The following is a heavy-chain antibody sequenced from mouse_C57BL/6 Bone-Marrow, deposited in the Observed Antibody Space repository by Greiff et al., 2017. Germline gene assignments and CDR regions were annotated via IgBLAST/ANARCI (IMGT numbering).Heavy chain of an antibody. CDR1: GYAFSSYW. Sequence: QVQLQQSGAELVKPGASVKISCKASGYAFSSYWMNWVKQRPGQGLEWIGQIYPGDGDTNYNGKFKGKATLTADKSSSTAYMQLSSLTSEDSAVFFGAGAEVYYSNHPAWYAYWGQGTLVTVSA. J-gene: IGHJ3*01. CDR3: AGAEVYYSNHPAWYAY. V-gene: IGHV1-80*01. D-gene: IGHD2-5*01. CDR2: IYPGDGDT.